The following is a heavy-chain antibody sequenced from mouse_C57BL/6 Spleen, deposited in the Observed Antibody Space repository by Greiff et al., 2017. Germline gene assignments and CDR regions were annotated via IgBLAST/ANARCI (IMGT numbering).Heavy chain of an antibody. J-gene: IGHJ3*01. Sequence: EVMLVESGGGLVKPGGSLKLSCAASGFTFSSYAMSRVRQTPEKRLEWVATISDGGSYTYYPDNVKGRFTISRDNAKNNLYLQMSHLKSEDTAMYYCARKKGYPFAYWGQGTLVTVSA. CDR1: GFTFSSYA. V-gene: IGHV5-4*03. CDR3: ARKKGYPFAY. CDR2: ISDGGSYT. D-gene: IGHD3-1*01.